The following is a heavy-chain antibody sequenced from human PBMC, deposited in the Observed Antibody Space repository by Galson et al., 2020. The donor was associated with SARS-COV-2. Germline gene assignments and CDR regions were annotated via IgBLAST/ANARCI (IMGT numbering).Heavy chain of an antibody. Sequence: GVFLRVSCAASSFTCSRVRMGRARQAPGKGLDWEETIRQDGGVKFYGDSVRGRFTISRDNAENSLYLQMNRLRAEDTAVYYCTRDGVTAAGDYWCQGTLVTASS. J-gene: IGHJ4*01. D-gene: IGHD6-13*01. CDR2: IRQDGGVK. CDR1: SFTCSRVR. V-gene: IGHV3-7*01. CDR3: TRDGVTAAGDY.